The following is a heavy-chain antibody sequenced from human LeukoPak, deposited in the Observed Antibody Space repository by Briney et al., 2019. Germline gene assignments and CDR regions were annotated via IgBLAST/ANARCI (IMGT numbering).Heavy chain of an antibody. CDR1: GYTFTSYD. CDR3: ARSSPTYYFDSSGYYYGDY. D-gene: IGHD3-22*01. J-gene: IGHJ4*02. Sequence: ASVKVSCKASGYTFTSYDINWVRQATGQGLEWMGWMNPNSGNTGYAQKFQGRVTITRNTSISTAYMELSSLRSEDTAVYYCARSSPTYYFDSSGYYYGDYWGQGTLVTVSS. CDR2: MNPNSGNT. V-gene: IGHV1-8*03.